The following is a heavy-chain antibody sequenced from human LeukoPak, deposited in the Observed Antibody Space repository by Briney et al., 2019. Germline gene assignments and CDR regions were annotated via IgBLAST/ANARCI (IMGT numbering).Heavy chain of an antibody. V-gene: IGHV3-11*04. CDR1: GFTFSNAW. Sequence: GGSLRLSCAASGFTFSNAWMSWVRQAPGKGLEWISYITNTGGTIKYADSVKGRFTISRDNAKNSLYLQMDSLRAEDTAVYYCAREIEAFDLWGQGTMVTVSS. CDR2: ITNTGGTI. J-gene: IGHJ3*01. CDR3: AREIEAFDL.